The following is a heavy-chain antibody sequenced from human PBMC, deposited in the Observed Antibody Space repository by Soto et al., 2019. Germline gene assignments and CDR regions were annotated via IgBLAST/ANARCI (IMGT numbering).Heavy chain of an antibody. CDR2: VFYTGTT. Sequence: SETLSLTCTVSGGSISNYYWSWVRQSPGRGLEWIGYVFYTGTTHYNPSLKSRVTISLDTSKNQFSLMLSSVTAADTAVYYCATDGLRGGLDYWGQGTLVTVSS. J-gene: IGHJ4*02. CDR3: ATDGLRGGLDY. V-gene: IGHV4-59*01. D-gene: IGHD3-10*01. CDR1: GGSISNYY.